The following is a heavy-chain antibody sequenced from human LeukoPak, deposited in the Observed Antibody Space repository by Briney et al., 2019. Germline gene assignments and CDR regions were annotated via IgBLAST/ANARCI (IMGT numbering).Heavy chain of an antibody. V-gene: IGHV3-23*01. CDR1: GFTFSSYA. CDR3: AKDIAGIVVVPAATFDY. Sequence: GGSLRLSCAASGFTFSSYAMSWVRQAPGKGLEWVSAISGSGGSTYYADSVKGRFTISRDNSKNTLYLQMNSLRAEDTAVYYCAKDIAGIVVVPAATFDYWGQGTLVTVSS. J-gene: IGHJ4*02. D-gene: IGHD2-2*01. CDR2: ISGSGGST.